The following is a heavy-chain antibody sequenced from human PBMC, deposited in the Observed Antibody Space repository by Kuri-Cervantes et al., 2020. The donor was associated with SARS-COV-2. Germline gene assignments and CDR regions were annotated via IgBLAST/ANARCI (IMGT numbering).Heavy chain of an antibody. J-gene: IGHJ4*02. V-gene: IGHV3-23*01. CDR3: AKDLSRAAALTGAQVL. Sequence: LSLTCAASGFTFRRYAMSWVRQAPGKGLEWVSAISGGGGSTYYADYVKGRFTISRDNSKNTLYLQMNSLRAENTAVYYCAKDLSRAAALTGAQVLWGQGTLVTVSS. CDR2: ISGGGGST. CDR1: GFTFRRYA. D-gene: IGHD6-13*01.